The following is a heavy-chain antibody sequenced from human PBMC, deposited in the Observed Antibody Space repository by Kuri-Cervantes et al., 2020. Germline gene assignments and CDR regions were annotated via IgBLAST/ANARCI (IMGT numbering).Heavy chain of an antibody. V-gene: IGHV3-23*01. CDR3: ASEYYYDSSGYDVYYYYGMDV. CDR2: ISGSGGST. D-gene: IGHD3-22*01. Sequence: GESLKTSCAASGFTFSSYAMSWVRQAPGKGLEWVSAISGSGGSTYYADSVKGRFTISRDNSKNTLYLQMNSLRAEDTAVYYCASEYYYDSSGYDVYYYYGMDVWGQGTTVTVSS. CDR1: GFTFSSYA. J-gene: IGHJ6*02.